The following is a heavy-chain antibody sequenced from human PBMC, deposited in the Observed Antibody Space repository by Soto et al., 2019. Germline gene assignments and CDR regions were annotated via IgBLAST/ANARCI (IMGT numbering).Heavy chain of an antibody. CDR1: GYTFTSDY. J-gene: IGHJ4*02. CDR2: INPSGGST. V-gene: IGHV1-46*03. D-gene: IGHD6-19*01. CDR3: ARALYSSGPSGN. Sequence: GASVKVSCKASGYTFTSDYLHWVRQAPGQGLEWMGIINPSGGSTSYAQKFQGRVTMTIDTSTSTVYMELSSLRFEDTAVYYCARALYSSGPSGNWGQGTLVTVSS.